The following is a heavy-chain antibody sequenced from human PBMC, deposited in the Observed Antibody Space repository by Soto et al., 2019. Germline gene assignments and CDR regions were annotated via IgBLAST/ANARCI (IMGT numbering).Heavy chain of an antibody. CDR1: GGSISSYY. Sequence: SETLSLTCTVSGGSISSYYLSWIRQPPGKGLEWIGYIYYSGSTNYNPSLKSRVTISVDTSKNQFSLKLSSVTAADTAVYYCARRDPYYYYMDVWGKGTTVTVSS. CDR3: ARRDPYYYYMDV. J-gene: IGHJ6*03. CDR2: IYYSGST. V-gene: IGHV4-59*08.